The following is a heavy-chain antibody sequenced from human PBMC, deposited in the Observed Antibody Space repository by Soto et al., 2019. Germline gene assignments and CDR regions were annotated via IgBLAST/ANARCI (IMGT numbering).Heavy chain of an antibody. CDR3: AGGGGSTFNWFDP. Sequence: QLQLQESGPGLVKPSETLSLTCTVSGGSISSFNYFWGWIRQPPGKGLEWIGSLYYIGNTYYNPSLQSRVTISVDTSKKQCTLTLRSVTAADTAVYYCAGGGGSTFNWFDPWGQGTLVTVSP. CDR1: GGSISSFNYF. V-gene: IGHV4-39*01. J-gene: IGHJ5*02. D-gene: IGHD2-15*01. CDR2: LYYIGNT.